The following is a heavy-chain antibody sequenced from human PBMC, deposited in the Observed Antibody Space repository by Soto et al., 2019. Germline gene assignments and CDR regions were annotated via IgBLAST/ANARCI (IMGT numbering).Heavy chain of an antibody. CDR1: GFTVSSNY. J-gene: IGHJ6*03. CDR2: IYSGGST. V-gene: IGHV3-53*04. CDR3: AREVVVAATPAEFYYYYYMDV. Sequence: PGGSLRLSCAASGFTVSSNYMSWVRQAPGKGLEWVSVIYSGGSTYYADSVKGRFTISRHNSKNTLYLQMNSLRAEDTAVYYCAREVVVAATPAEFYYYYYMDVWGKGTTVTVSS. D-gene: IGHD2-15*01.